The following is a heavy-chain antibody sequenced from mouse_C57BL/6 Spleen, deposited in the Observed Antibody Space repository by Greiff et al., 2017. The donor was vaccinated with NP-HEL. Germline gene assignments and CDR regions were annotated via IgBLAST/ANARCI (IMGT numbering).Heavy chain of an antibody. CDR3: ARARPGYYAMDY. V-gene: IGHV3-6*01. J-gene: IGHJ4*01. Sequence: VQLKESGPGLVKPSQSLSLTCSVTGYSITSGYYWNWIRQFPGNKLEWMGYISYDGSNNYNPSLKNRISITRDTSKNQFFLKLNSVTTEDTATYYCARARPGYYAMDYWGQGTSVTVSS. D-gene: IGHD3-2*02. CDR1: GYSITSGYY. CDR2: ISYDGSN.